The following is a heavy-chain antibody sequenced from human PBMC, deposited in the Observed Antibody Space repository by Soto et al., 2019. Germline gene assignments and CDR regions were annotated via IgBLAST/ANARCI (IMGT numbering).Heavy chain of an antibody. V-gene: IGHV5-51*01. Sequence: GESLKISCKGSGYSFTSYWIGWVRQMPGKGLELMGIIYPGDSDTRYSPSFQGQVAISADKSISTAYLQWSSLKASDTAMYYCARTAAAGKYYYGMDVWGQGTTVTVSS. CDR3: ARTAAAGKYYYGMDV. J-gene: IGHJ6*02. CDR1: GYSFTSYW. D-gene: IGHD6-13*01. CDR2: IYPGDSDT.